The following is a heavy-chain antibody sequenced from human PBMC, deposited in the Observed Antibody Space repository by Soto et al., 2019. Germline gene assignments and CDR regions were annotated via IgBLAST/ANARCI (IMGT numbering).Heavy chain of an antibody. D-gene: IGHD3-3*01. V-gene: IGHV4-59*08. CDR1: GGSITTYY. CDR2: IYYSGST. Sequence: PSETLSLTCTVSGGSITTYYGGWIRQPPGKGPQWIGYIYYSGSTNYNPSLKSRLTISVDTSKNQFSLKLSSMTAADTSVYYCAVHLITIVGVVNIHNWFDPSCQGTLVTVSS. CDR3: AVHLITIVGVVNIHNWFDP. J-gene: IGHJ5*02.